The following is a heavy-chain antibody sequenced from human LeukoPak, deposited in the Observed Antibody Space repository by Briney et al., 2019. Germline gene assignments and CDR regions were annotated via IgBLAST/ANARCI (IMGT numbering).Heavy chain of an antibody. J-gene: IGHJ4*02. V-gene: IGHV3-21*01. CDR2: ISSSSSYI. Sequence: GGALRLSCAASGFTFSSYSMNWVRQAPGKGLEWGSSISSSSSYIYYADSVKCRFTISRDNAKDSLYLQMNSLRDEDTAVYYCARRNELGYYSDSSGYGRLDYWGQGTLVTVSS. CDR3: ARRNELGYYSDSSGYGRLDY. CDR1: GFTFSSYS. D-gene: IGHD3-22*01.